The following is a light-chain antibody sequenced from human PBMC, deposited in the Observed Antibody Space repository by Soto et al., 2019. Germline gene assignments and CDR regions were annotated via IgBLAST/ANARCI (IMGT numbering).Light chain of an antibody. J-gene: IGKJ1*01. Sequence: DIQMTQSPSTLSASVGDRVTITCRASQSISTWLAWYQQKPGKAPKLLIYDASSLESGVPSRFSGSGSGTEFTLTISSPKHDDFATYYCQQYRTFGQGTKVDIK. CDR1: QSISTW. CDR2: DAS. V-gene: IGKV1-5*01. CDR3: QQYRT.